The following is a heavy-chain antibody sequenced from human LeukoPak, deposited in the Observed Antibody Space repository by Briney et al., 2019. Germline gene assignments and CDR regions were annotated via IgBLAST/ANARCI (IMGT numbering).Heavy chain of an antibody. D-gene: IGHD2-2*02. CDR2: IKQDGSQH. CDR1: GGSLSGYY. J-gene: IGHJ4*02. Sequence: ETLSLTCAVYGGSLSGYYWSWVRQAPGKGLEWVANIKQDGSQHYYVDSVKGRFTISRDNATNSLYLQMNSLRPEDTSVYYCARGRLPSAIFEPFDYWGQGALVTVSS. CDR3: ARGRLPSAIFEPFDY. V-gene: IGHV3-7*01.